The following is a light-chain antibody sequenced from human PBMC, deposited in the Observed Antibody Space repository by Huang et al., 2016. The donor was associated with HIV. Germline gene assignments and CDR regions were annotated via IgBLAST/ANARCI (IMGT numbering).Light chain of an antibody. V-gene: IGKV3-15*01. CDR1: QSVSSN. Sequence: EIVMTQSPATLSVSSGERATLSCRASQSVSSNLAWYQQKPGQAPRLLIYGASTRATGIPARFSGSGSGTEFTLTISSLQSEDFAVYYCQQYNNWPGTFGPGTKVDIK. CDR3: QQYNNWPGT. CDR2: GAS. J-gene: IGKJ3*01.